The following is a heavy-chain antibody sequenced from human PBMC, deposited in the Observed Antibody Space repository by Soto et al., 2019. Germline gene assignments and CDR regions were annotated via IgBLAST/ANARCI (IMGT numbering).Heavy chain of an antibody. D-gene: IGHD3-22*01. CDR2: ISSSSSYI. CDR1: GFTFSSYN. V-gene: IGHV3-21*01. CDR3: ARAGPDYYESSGFFPDY. J-gene: IGHJ4*02. Sequence: PGGSLRLSCAASGFTFSSYNMNWVRQGPGKGLEWVSYISSSSSYIYYAESVKGRFSISRDNAKNSLHLQRNSLRAEDTAVYYCARAGPDYYESSGFFPDYWGQGTLVTVSS.